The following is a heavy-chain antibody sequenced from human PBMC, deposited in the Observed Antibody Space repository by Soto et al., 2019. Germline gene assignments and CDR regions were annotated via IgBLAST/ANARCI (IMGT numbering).Heavy chain of an antibody. CDR1: GFTFRSYG. CDR2: IWYDGSNK. J-gene: IGHJ4*02. V-gene: IGHV3-33*01. CDR3: ARDESHYYDY. Sequence: QVQLVESGGGVVQPGRSLRLSCVASGFTFRSYGIHWVRQAPGKGLEWVAVIWYDGSNKYYADSVKGRFTISRDNSKNMLYLQMDSLRVEDTAMYYCARDESHYYDYWGQGTLVTVSS.